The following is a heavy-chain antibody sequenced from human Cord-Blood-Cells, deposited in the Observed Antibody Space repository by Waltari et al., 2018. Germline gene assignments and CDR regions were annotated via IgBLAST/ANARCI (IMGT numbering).Heavy chain of an antibody. CDR2: IYHSGGT. CDR1: GYSISSGYY. D-gene: IGHD5-18*01. V-gene: IGHV4-38-2*02. Sequence: QVQLQESGPGLVKPSETLSLTCTVSGYSISSGYYWGWIRQPPGKGLEWIGSIYHSGGTYYNPSLKSRVTISVDTSKNQFSLKLSSVTAADTAVYYCAREGHVDTAMAFDYWGQGTLVTVSS. CDR3: AREGHVDTAMAFDY. J-gene: IGHJ4*02.